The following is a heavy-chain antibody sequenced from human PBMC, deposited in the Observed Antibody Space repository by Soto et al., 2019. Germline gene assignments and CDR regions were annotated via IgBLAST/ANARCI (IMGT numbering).Heavy chain of an antibody. Sequence: EVQLVESGGGLVKPGGSLRLSCAASGFTFSSYSMNWVRQAPGKGLEWVSSISSSSSYIYYAHSVKGRFTISRDNAKNSLYLQRNSLRAEDTAVYYGARDYVLGFLEWHYGMAVWGQGTTVTVSS. J-gene: IGHJ6*02. D-gene: IGHD3-3*01. CDR3: ARDYVLGFLEWHYGMAV. CDR2: ISSSSSYI. CDR1: GFTFSSYS. V-gene: IGHV3-21*01.